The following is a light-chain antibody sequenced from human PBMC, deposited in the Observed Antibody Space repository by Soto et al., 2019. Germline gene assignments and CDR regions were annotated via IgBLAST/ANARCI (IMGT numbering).Light chain of an antibody. CDR3: AAWDDSLSGWV. CDR2: RNN. V-gene: IGLV1-47*01. CDR1: SSNIGSNY. J-gene: IGLJ3*02. Sequence: QSVLTQPPSASGTPGQRVTISCSGSSSNIGSNYVYWYQQLPGTAPKLLIYRNNQRPSGVPDRFSGSKSGTSASLAISGLRSEDEADSYCAAWDDSLSGWVFGGGTQLTVL.